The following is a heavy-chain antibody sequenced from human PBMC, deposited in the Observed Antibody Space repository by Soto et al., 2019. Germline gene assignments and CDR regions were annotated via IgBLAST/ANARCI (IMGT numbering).Heavy chain of an antibody. J-gene: IGHJ4*02. V-gene: IGHV5-51*01. D-gene: IGHD3-16*01. CDR2: IYPGDSDT. CDR3: GRSYVGTFIDY. Sequence: GGSLRLSCKGSGYSFTSYWIGWVRQMPGKGLEWMGIIYPGDSDTRYSPSFQGQVTISADKSISTAYLQWSSLKASDTAMYYCGRSYVGTFIDYWGQGTLVTVSS. CDR1: GYSFTSYW.